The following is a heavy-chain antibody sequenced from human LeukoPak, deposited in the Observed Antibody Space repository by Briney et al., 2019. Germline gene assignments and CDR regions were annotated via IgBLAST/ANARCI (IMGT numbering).Heavy chain of an antibody. J-gene: IGHJ4*02. Sequence: TGGSLRLSCAASGFTFSSYWMHWVRQAPGKGLVWVSRINSDGSSTSYADSVKGRFTISRDNAKNTLYLQMNSLRAEDTAVYYCASGPGYYDSSGYYSYWGRGTLVTVSS. CDR1: GFTFSSYW. CDR2: INSDGSST. CDR3: ASGPGYYDSSGYYSY. D-gene: IGHD3-22*01. V-gene: IGHV3-74*01.